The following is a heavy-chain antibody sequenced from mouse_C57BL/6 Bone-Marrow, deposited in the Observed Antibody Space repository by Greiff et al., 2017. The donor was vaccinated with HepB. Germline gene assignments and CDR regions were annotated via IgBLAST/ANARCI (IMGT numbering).Heavy chain of an antibody. V-gene: IGHV10-1*01. CDR3: VRHPYEGYAMDY. CDR2: IRSKSNNYAT. J-gene: IGHJ4*01. CDR1: GFSFNTYA. D-gene: IGHD2-3*01. Sequence: EVMLVESGGGLVQPNGSLKLSCAASGFSFNTYAMTWVRQAPGKGLEWVARIRSKSNNYATYYADSVKDRFTISRDDSESMLYLQMNNLKTEDTAMYYCVRHPYEGYAMDYWGQGTSVTVSS.